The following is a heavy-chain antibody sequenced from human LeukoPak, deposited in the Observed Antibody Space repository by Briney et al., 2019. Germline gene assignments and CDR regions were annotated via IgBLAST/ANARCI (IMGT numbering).Heavy chain of an antibody. CDR2: IYYSGST. D-gene: IGHD4-17*01. V-gene: IGHV4-59*12. J-gene: IGHJ6*03. Sequence: PAETLSLTCTVSGGSISSYYWSWIRQPPGKGLEWIGYIYYSGSTNYNPSLKSRVTISVDTSKNQFSLKLSSVTAADTAVYYCASVKYGDYGSGRKYYYYHYMDVWGKGTTVTVSS. CDR3: ASVKYGDYGSGRKYYYYHYMDV. CDR1: GGSISSYY.